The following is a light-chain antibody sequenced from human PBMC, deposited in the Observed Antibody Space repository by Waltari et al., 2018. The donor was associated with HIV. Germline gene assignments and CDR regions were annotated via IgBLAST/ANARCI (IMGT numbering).Light chain of an antibody. CDR1: QSVLYSSNNKNY. CDR2: WAS. V-gene: IGKV4-1*01. Sequence: DIVMTQSPDSLAVSLVERATINCKSRQSVLYSSNNKNYLAWYQQKPGQPPKLLIYWASTRESGVPDRFSGSGSGTDFTLTVSSLQAEDVAVYYCQQYYTTLWTFGQGTKVEIK. J-gene: IGKJ1*01. CDR3: QQYYTTLWT.